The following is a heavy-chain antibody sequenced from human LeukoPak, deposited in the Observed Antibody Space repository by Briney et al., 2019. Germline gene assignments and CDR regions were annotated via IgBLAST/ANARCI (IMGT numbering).Heavy chain of an antibody. Sequence: SETLSPTCTVSGYSISSGYYWGWIRQPPGKGLEWIGSIYHSGSTYYNPSLKSRVTISVDTSKNQFSLKLSSVTAADTAVYYCARAGYGDSDFDYWGQGTLVTVSS. CDR3: ARAGYGDSDFDY. CDR1: GYSISSGYY. V-gene: IGHV4-38-2*02. CDR2: IYHSGST. D-gene: IGHD4-17*01. J-gene: IGHJ4*02.